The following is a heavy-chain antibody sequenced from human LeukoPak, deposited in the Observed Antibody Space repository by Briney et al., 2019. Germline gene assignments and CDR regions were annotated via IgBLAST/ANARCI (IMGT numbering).Heavy chain of an antibody. Sequence: PGGSLRLSCAASGFTFSSYWMTWVRQAPGKGLEWVANIDQDGSEKYYVDSVKGRFTISRDNAENLLYLQMNSLRAEDTAVYYCARDRGYNYWGQGTLVTVSS. D-gene: IGHD5-18*01. CDR2: IDQDGSEK. CDR3: ARDRGYNY. CDR1: GFTFSSYW. V-gene: IGHV3-7*01. J-gene: IGHJ4*02.